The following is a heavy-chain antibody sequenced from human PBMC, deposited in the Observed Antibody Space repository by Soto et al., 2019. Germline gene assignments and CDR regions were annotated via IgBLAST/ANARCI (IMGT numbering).Heavy chain of an antibody. Sequence: GGSLRLSCAVSGFTVSSNYMSWVRQAPGKGLEWVSLIYGGGSTYYADSVKGRFTISRDNSKNTLYLQMNSLRAEDTAVYYCATFIVGATMWGQGTLVTVSS. CDR3: ATFIVGATM. CDR2: IYGGGST. D-gene: IGHD1-26*01. CDR1: GFTVSSNY. V-gene: IGHV3-53*01. J-gene: IGHJ4*02.